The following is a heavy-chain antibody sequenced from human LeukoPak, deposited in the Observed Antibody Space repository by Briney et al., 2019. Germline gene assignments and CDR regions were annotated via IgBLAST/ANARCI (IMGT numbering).Heavy chain of an antibody. D-gene: IGHD6-6*01. CDR2: VSGSGGVT. CDR3: ATFLAVIAARDSLYFQH. J-gene: IGHJ1*01. V-gene: IGHV3-23*01. CDR1: GFTFSKYA. Sequence: PGGSLRLSCGASGFTFSKYATSWVRQAPGKGLEWVSGVSGSGGVTYYADSVKGRFTISRDNSKNTLHLQMNSLRAEDTAVYYCATFLAVIAARDSLYFQHWGQGTLVSVSS.